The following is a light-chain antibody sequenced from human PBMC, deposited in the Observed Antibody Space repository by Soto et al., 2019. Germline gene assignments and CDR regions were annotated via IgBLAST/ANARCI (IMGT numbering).Light chain of an antibody. J-gene: IGKJ3*01. V-gene: IGKV1-39*01. CDR3: QQTYSAPFT. Sequence: DIQMTQSPSSLSASVGDSVTLTCRASQRLFSFLNWYQQAPGRAPKLLISTAYKLQSGVPSRFSGSESGTEFTLTISSLQPEDFAIYFCQQTYSAPFTFGPVTKVDVK. CDR2: TAY. CDR1: QRLFSF.